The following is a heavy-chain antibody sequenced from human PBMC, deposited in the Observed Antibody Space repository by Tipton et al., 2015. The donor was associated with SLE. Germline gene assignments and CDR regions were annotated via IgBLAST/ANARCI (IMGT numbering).Heavy chain of an antibody. J-gene: IGHJ3*02. CDR1: GFTFSDYP. CDR2: IWYDGSNK. D-gene: IGHD3-16*02. Sequence: SLRLSCAASGFTFSDYPIHWVRQAPGKGLEWVAVIWYDGSNKNYADSVKGRFTISRDNSKNTLYLQMNSLRAEDTAVYYCSGELSPRDGFDIWGQGTMVTVSS. V-gene: IGHV3-33*08. CDR3: SGELSPRDGFDI.